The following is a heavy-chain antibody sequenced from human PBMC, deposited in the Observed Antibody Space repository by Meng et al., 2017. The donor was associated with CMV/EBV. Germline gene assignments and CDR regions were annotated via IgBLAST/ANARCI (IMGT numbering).Heavy chain of an antibody. J-gene: IGHJ6*01. CDR1: GFTFSSYW. V-gene: IGHV3-74*01. CDR2: INSDGSST. D-gene: IGHD1-20*01. CDR3: ARVHLYNWNYYGMDV. Sequence: GESLKISCAASGFTFSSYWMHWVRQAPGKGLVWVSRINSDGSSTSYADSVKGRFTMSRDNAKNTLYLQMNSLRAEDTAVYYCARVHLYNWNYYGMDVWGQGTTVTVSS.